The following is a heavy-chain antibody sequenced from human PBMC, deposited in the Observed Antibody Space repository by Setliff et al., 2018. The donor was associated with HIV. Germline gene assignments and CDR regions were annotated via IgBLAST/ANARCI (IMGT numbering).Heavy chain of an antibody. J-gene: IGHJ6*03. CDR1: GGSISSSSYY. CDR3: ARHRDPPGTSWIFYYYYMDL. Sequence: PSETLSLTCTVSGGSISSSSYYWGWIRQPPGKGLEWIGSIYYSGSTYYNPSLSSRLTISVDTSKNQVSLRLSSVTAADTGVYYCARHRDPPGTSWIFYYYYMDLWGGGTTVTVSS. CDR2: IYYSGST. V-gene: IGHV4-39*01. D-gene: IGHD2-2*01.